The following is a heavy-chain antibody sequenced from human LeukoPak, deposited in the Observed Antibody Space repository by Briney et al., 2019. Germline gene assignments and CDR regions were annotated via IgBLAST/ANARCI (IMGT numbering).Heavy chain of an antibody. V-gene: IGHV3-53*01. D-gene: IGHD3-10*01. Sequence: PGGSLRLSCAASGFTVSSNYMSWVRQAPGKGLERVSVIYSGGSTYYADSVKGRFTISRDDSKNTLYLQMNSLRAEDTAVYYCARDALTMVRGVRYYYYGMDVWGQGTTVTVSS. CDR2: IYSGGST. J-gene: IGHJ6*02. CDR3: ARDALTMVRGVRYYYYGMDV. CDR1: GFTVSSNY.